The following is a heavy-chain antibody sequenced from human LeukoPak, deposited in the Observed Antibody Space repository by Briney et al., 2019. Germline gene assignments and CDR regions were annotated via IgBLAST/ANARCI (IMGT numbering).Heavy chain of an antibody. J-gene: IGHJ4*02. CDR1: GFTCSAYA. CDR3: AKDLVMATFGYFDY. V-gene: IGHV3-23*01. Sequence: GGSLRLSCAASGFTCSAYAMSWVRQAPGKGLEWVSIITSGGDTYYADSVKGRFAISRDTSKNTLYLQMNSLRAEDTAVYYCAKDLVMATFGYFDYWGQGTLVTVSS. D-gene: IGHD5-24*01. CDR2: ITSGGDT.